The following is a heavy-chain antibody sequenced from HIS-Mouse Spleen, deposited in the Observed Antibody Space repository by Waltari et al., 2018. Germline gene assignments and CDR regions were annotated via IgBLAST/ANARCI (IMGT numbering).Heavy chain of an antibody. Sequence: QVQLQQWGAGLLKPSETLSLTCAVYGGSFSGYYWSWIRQPPGKGLEWIGEINHSGSNNSNPSLKGRVTISVDPAKNQFSLKLSSVTAADTAVYYCARGRRFLDSFSYYYGMDVWGQGTTVTVSS. CDR2: INHSGSN. D-gene: IGHD3-3*01. J-gene: IGHJ6*02. CDR1: GGSFSGYY. V-gene: IGHV4-34*01. CDR3: ARGRRFLDSFSYYYGMDV.